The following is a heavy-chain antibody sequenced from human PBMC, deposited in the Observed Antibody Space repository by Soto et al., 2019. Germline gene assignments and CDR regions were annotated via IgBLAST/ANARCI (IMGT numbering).Heavy chain of an antibody. CDR1: GFSLSTSGVG. Sequence: PTLVNPTQTLTLTCTFSGFSLSTSGVGVGWIRQPPGKALEWLALIYWDDDKRYSPSLKSRLTITKDTSQHQVVLTMTNMDPVDTATYYCAHRSYSSSWFYYSYYMDVWGEGTTVTLSS. CDR2: IYWDDDK. V-gene: IGHV2-5*02. D-gene: IGHD6-13*01. CDR3: AHRSYSSSWFYYSYYMDV. J-gene: IGHJ6*03.